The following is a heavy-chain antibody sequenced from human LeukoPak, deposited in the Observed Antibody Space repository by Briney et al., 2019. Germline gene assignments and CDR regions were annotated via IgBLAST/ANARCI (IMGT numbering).Heavy chain of an antibody. J-gene: IGHJ4*02. CDR2: MNPNSGNT. Sequence: ASVKVSCKASGYTFTSYDINWVRQATGQGLEWMGWMNPNSGNTGYAQKFQGRVTMTRNTSISTAYMELSSLRSEDTAVYYCASLYDYVWGSYRYQVPNDYWGQGTLVTVSS. CDR3: ASLYDYVWGSYRYQVPNDY. CDR1: GYTFTSYD. D-gene: IGHD3-16*02. V-gene: IGHV1-8*01.